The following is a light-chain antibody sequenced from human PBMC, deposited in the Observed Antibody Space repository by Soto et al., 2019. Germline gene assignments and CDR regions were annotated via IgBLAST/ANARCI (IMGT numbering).Light chain of an antibody. Sequence: EIVLTQSPGTLSLSPGERATLSCRASQSSANMPLAWYQQKPGQAPRLLIYEASSRATGIPDRFSASGSGTDFTLTISRVEPEDFAVYYCQQYGRPPPRTFGQGTKVEV. J-gene: IGKJ1*01. CDR1: QSSANMP. V-gene: IGKV3-20*01. CDR2: EAS. CDR3: QQYGRPPPRT.